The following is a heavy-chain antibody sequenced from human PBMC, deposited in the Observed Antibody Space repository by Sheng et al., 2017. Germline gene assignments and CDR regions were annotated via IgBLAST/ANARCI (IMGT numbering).Heavy chain of an antibody. V-gene: IGHV1-69*13. CDR2: IIPIFGTA. CDR3: ARARIANLERIAARPGVTWFDP. J-gene: IGHJ5*02. CDR1: GGTFSSYA. D-gene: IGHD6-6*01. Sequence: QVQLVQSGAEVKKPGSSVKVSCKASGGTFSSYAISWVRQAPGQGLEWMGGIIPIFGTANYAQKFQGRVTITADESTSTAYMELSSLRSEDTAVYYCARARIANLERIAARPGVTWFDPWGQGTLVTVSS.